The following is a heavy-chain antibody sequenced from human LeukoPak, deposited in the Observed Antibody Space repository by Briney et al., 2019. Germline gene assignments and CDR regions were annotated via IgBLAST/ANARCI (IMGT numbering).Heavy chain of an antibody. CDR2: IYHSGST. J-gene: IGHJ4*02. CDR3: ARDMLHYYDSSGYYYSNS. CDR1: GGSISSSNW. V-gene: IGHV4-4*02. D-gene: IGHD3-22*01. Sequence: PSETLSLTCAVSGGSISSSNWWSWVRQPPGKWLEWIGEIYHSGSTNYNPSLKSRVTISVNKSKNQFSLKLSSVTAADTAVYYCARDMLHYYDSSGYYYSNSWGQGTLVTVSS.